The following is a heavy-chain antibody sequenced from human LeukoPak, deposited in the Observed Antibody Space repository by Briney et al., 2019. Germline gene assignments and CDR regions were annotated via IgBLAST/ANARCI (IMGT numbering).Heavy chain of an antibody. V-gene: IGHV3-9*01. Sequence: PGGSLRLSCAASGFTFDDYAMHWVRQAPGKGLEWVSGICWNSGSIGYADSVKGRFTISRDNAKNSLYLQMNSLRAEDTALYYCAKDHGAVYNWFDPWGQGTLVTVSS. J-gene: IGHJ5*02. CDR1: GFTFDDYA. D-gene: IGHD6-19*01. CDR3: AKDHGAVYNWFDP. CDR2: ICWNSGSI.